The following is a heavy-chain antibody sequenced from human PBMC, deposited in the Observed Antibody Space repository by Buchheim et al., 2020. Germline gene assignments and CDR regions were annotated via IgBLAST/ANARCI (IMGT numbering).Heavy chain of an antibody. CDR3: AKDRYSRSALFNMDV. CDR1: GFNFGGYG. CDR2: ISYDGADE. J-gene: IGHJ6*04. Sequence: QVQLVESGGGVVQPGRSLRLSCVASGFNFGGYGIHWVRQTPGKGLEWVAVISYDGADEYYVDSVKGRFTISRDNSKRTVYLQMNSLRPEDTAVYYCAKDRYSRSALFNMDVWGKGT. V-gene: IGHV3-30*18. D-gene: IGHD6-6*01.